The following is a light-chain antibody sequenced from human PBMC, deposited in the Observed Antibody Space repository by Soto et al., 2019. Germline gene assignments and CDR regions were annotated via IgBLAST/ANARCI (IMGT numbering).Light chain of an antibody. V-gene: IGKV3-15*01. J-gene: IGKJ1*01. CDR2: GAS. CDR3: QQYNSDST. Sequence: EMVMTQDPASLSVSPGERATLSCRASQSVSSNLAWYQQKPGQAPRLLIYGASTRAAGIPARFSGSGSGTEFTLTISSLQPDDFATYYCQQYNSDSTFGPGTKVDI. CDR1: QSVSSN.